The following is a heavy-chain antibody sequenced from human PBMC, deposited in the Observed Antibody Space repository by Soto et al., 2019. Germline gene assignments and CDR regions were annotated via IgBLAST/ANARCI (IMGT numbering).Heavy chain of an antibody. CDR2: IWYDASKQ. CDR1: GFSCSVDG. D-gene: IGHD2-15*01. J-gene: IGHJ4*02. V-gene: IGHV3-33*01. Sequence: VQLVESGGCVVQPGRCLRLSCETSGFSCSVDGMPWVRQAPGKGLEWVAVIWYDASKQFYAASVEGRFTISRENSKAILYLQMNSLRAEDTAVYYCAAWAEGATEVHWGQGTLVTVSS. CDR3: AAWAEGATEVH.